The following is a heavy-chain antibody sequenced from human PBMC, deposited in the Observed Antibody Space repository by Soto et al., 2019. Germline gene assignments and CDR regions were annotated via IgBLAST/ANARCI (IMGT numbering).Heavy chain of an antibody. CDR3: ARGQEGVVATH. J-gene: IGHJ4*02. CDR1: GGSLSGYY. D-gene: IGHD5-12*01. CDR2: VKDGGHT. Sequence: QVQLQQWGAGLLKPSETLSLNCAVTGGSLSGYYWSWIRQPPGKGLEWIGEVKDGGHTNYSPSLRGRVTISSDPSNIRCSLRLNSVTAADTGVYYCARGQEGVVATHWDQGSLVTVSS. V-gene: IGHV4-34*01.